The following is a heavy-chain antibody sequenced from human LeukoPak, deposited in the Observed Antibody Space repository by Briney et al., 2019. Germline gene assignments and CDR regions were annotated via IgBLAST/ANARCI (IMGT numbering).Heavy chain of an antibody. Sequence: GXXWXRQAPGXXXXGVAFIRYDGSNKYYADXVKGRFTISRDNSKKXLYLQMNSLRAEDTAVYYCXXXXXXXXXXXXXYXXVWXXXXXXXISS. CDR1: G. J-gene: IGHJ6*04. V-gene: IGHV3-30*02. CDR3: XXXXXXXXXXXXXYXXV. CDR2: IRYDGSNK.